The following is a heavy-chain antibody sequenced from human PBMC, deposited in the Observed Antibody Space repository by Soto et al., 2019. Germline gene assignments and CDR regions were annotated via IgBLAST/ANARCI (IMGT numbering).Heavy chain of an antibody. D-gene: IGHD6-19*01. CDR2: TSASMVT. CDR1: GYTFTSYG. CDR3: ARDSSGRATFDS. V-gene: IGHV1-18*01. J-gene: IGHJ4*02. Sequence: QVPLVQSGGEVKKPGASVKVSCRASGYTFTSYGISWVRQAPGQGLEWLGWTSASMVTNYAQKFQGRVTMTTDTSTSTAYMELRSLRFDDTAVYYCARDSSGRATFDSWGQGTLVTVSS.